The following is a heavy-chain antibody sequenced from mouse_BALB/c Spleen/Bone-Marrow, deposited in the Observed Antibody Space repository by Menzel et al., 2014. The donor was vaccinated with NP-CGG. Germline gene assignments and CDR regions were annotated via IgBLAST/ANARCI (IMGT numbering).Heavy chain of an antibody. J-gene: IGHJ3*01. CDR1: GYTFTDYY. D-gene: IGHD2-3*01. Sequence: EVQLQQSGPELVKPGASVKMSCKASGYTFTDYYMNWVKQSHGKSLEWIGDINPNNGDTFYNQKFKGKATLTVDKSSSTAYMQLNSLTSEDSAVYYCARSTGYYVGTWFAYWGQGTLVTVSA. CDR2: INPNNGDT. CDR3: ARSTGYYVGTWFAY. V-gene: IGHV1-26*01.